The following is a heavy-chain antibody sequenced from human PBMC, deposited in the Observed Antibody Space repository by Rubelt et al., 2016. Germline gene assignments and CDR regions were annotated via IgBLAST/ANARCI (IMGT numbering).Heavy chain of an antibody. J-gene: IGHJ4*02. CDR1: SSYG. CDR3: AKDWWTDTAMDY. Sequence: SSYGMHWVRQAPGKGLEWVAVISYDGSIKYYADSVKGRFTISRDNSKNTLYLQMNSLRAEDTAVYYCAKDWWTDTAMDYWGQGTLVTVSS. V-gene: IGHV3-30*18. CDR2: ISYDGSIK. D-gene: IGHD5-18*01.